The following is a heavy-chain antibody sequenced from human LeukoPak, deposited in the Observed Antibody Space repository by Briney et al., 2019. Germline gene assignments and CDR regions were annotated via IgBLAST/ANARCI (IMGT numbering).Heavy chain of an antibody. J-gene: IGHJ4*02. CDR3: ARAPLYDILTGYPTAPWYFDY. D-gene: IGHD3-9*01. CDR1: GFTFSSYA. Sequence: GGSLRLSCAASGFTFSSYAMHWVRQAPGKGLEWVAVISYDGSNKYYADSVKGRFTISRDNSKNTLYLQMNSLRAEDTAVYYCARAPLYDILTGYPTAPWYFDYWGQGTLVTVSP. CDR2: ISYDGSNK. V-gene: IGHV3-30-3*01.